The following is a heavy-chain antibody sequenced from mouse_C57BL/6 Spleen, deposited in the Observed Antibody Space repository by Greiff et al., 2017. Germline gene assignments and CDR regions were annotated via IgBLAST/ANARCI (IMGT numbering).Heavy chain of an antibody. J-gene: IGHJ1*03. CDR2: IDPSDSYT. CDR1: GYTFTSYW. V-gene: IGHV1-50*01. Sequence: VQLQQPGAELVKPGASVKLSCKASGYTFTSYWMQWVKQRPGQGLEWIGEIDPSDSYTNYNQKFKGKATLTVDTSSSTAYMQLSSLTSEDSAVYYCARRYYYGSSGYFDVWGTGTTVTVSS. CDR3: ARRYYYGSSGYFDV. D-gene: IGHD1-1*01.